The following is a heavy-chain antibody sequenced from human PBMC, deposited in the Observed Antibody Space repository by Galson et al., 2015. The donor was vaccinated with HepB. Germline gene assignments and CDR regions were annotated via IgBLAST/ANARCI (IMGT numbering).Heavy chain of an antibody. J-gene: IGHJ4*02. V-gene: IGHV1-69*13. CDR2: IIPIFGTA. CDR1: GGTFSSYA. Sequence: SVKVSCKASGGTFSSYAISWVRQAPGQGLEWMGGIIPIFGTANYAQKFQGRVTITADESTSTAYMELSSMRSEDTAVYYCARKAWELLGFDYWGQGTLVTVSS. D-gene: IGHD1-26*01. CDR3: ARKAWELLGFDY.